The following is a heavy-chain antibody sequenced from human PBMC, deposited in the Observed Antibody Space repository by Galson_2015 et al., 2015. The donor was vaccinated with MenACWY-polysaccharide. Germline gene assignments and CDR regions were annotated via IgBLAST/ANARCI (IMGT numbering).Heavy chain of an antibody. CDR3: VRDPCPGARCGPDY. D-gene: IGHD2-21*01. CDR2: VNPNSGDT. Sequence: SVKVSCKASGYTFTTYEINWVRQTTGQGLEWMGSVNPNSGDTGYAQKFQGRVTMTRNTSITTAYMELSSLRSEDAAVYYCVRDPCPGARCGPDYWGQGTLVTVSS. V-gene: IGHV1-8*01. CDR1: GYTFTTYE. J-gene: IGHJ4*02.